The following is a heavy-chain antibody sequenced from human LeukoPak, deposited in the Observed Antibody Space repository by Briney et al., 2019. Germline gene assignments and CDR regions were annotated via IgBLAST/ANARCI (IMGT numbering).Heavy chain of an antibody. J-gene: IGHJ4*02. CDR3: ARDGDSAAGKDY. CDR1: GFTFSSYS. Sequence: GGSLRPSCAASGFTFSSYSMNWVRQAPGKGLEWVSSISSSSSYIYYADSVKGRFTISRDNAKNSLYLQMNSLRAEDTAVYYCARDGDSAAGKDYWGQGTLVTVSS. D-gene: IGHD6-13*01. V-gene: IGHV3-21*01. CDR2: ISSSSSYI.